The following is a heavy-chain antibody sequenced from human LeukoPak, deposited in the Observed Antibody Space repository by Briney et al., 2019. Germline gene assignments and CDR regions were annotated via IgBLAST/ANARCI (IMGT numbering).Heavy chain of an antibody. V-gene: IGHV3-23*01. D-gene: IGHD5-18*01. Sequence: PGGSLRLSCAASGFIFSNYAMNWVRQAPGKGLEWVSGIHDTGRTYYADSVKGRFTISRDNSKNTLYLQMNSLRAEDTAVYYCAKDGTWIQLWLAYWGQGTLVTVSS. CDR3: AKDGTWIQLWLAY. CDR2: IHDTGRT. CDR1: GFIFSNYA. J-gene: IGHJ4*02.